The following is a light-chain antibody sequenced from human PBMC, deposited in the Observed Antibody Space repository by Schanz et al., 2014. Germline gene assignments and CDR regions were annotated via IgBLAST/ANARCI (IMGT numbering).Light chain of an antibody. CDR1: SSDVGGYNY. Sequence: QSALTQPPSASGSPGQSVSISCTGTSSDVGGYNYVSWYQQHPGKAPKLMIYEVSKRPSGVSNRFSGSKSGNTASLTISGLQAEDEADYYCSSYADSSTLFGPGTKLTVL. V-gene: IGLV2-14*01. J-gene: IGLJ1*01. CDR3: SSYADSSTL. CDR2: EVS.